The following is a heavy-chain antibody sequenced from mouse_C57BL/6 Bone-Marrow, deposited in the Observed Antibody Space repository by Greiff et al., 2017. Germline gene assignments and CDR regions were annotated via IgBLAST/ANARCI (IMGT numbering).Heavy chain of an antibody. CDR1: GYTFTNYW. D-gene: IGHD1-1*01. V-gene: IGHV1-63*01. Sequence: VQLQQSGAELVRPGTSVKMSCKASGYTFTNYWIGWAKQRPGHGLEWIGDIYPGGGYTNYNEKFKGKATLTADKSSSTAYMQFSSLTSEDSAIYYCAGGSVTTVVDWYFDVWGTGTTVTVSS. CDR2: IYPGGGYT. CDR3: AGGSVTTVVDWYFDV. J-gene: IGHJ1*03.